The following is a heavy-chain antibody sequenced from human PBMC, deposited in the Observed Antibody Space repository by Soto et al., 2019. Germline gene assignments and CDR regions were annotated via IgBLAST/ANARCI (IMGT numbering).Heavy chain of an antibody. Sequence: SETLSLTCTVSGGSISSSSYYWVWIRQPPGKGLEWIGSIYYSGATYYNPSLKSRVTISVDTSKNQFSLKLRSVTAADTAVYYCARQSPDYLGSVGWFDPWGQGTLVTVSS. CDR3: ARQSPDYLGSVGWFDP. V-gene: IGHV4-39*01. J-gene: IGHJ5*02. CDR2: IYYSGAT. D-gene: IGHD1-26*01. CDR1: GGSISSSSYY.